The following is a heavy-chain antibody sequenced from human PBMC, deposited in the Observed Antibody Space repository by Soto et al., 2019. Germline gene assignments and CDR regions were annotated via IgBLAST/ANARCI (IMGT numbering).Heavy chain of an antibody. D-gene: IGHD3-3*01. CDR3: ARVIYYDFWSGYSV. CDR2: ISDGSST. Sequence: GGSLRLSCAASGFTFSSYAMSWVRQAPGKGLEWVSAISDGSSTSYADSVKGRFTISRDNAKNTLYLQMNSLRAEDTAVYYCARVIYYDFWSGYSVWGQGTLVTVSS. CDR1: GFTFSSYA. J-gene: IGHJ4*02. V-gene: IGHV3-74*01.